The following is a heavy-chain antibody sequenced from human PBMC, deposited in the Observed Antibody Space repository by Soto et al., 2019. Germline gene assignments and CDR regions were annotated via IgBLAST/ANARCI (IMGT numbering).Heavy chain of an antibody. V-gene: IGHV4-39*07. J-gene: IGHJ5*02. CDR2: IYYGGTT. D-gene: IGHD2-21*01. CDR1: GGSFSSNNHY. Sequence: SETLSLTCTVSGGSFSSNNHYWVWIRQPPGKGLEWIGSIYYGGTTYYNPSLKSRVSMSVDKSNNEFSLSLTSVTAAGTAVYYCATWPPRIVVLFTEMSTWAQVILAPVS. CDR3: ATWPPRIVVLFTEMST.